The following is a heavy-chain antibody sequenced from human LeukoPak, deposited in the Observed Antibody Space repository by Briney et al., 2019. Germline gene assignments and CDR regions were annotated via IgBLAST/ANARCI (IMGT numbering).Heavy chain of an antibody. CDR3: ARGSGRQFGELKLYYFDY. CDR1: GYSISSGYY. D-gene: IGHD3-10*01. V-gene: IGHV4-38-2*02. J-gene: IGHJ4*02. CDR2: IYHSGST. Sequence: SETLSLTCTVSGYSISSGYYWGWIRQPPGKGLEWIGSIYHSGSTYYNPSLKSRVTISVDTSKNQFSLKLSSVTAADTAVYYCARGSGRQFGELKLYYFDYWGQGTLVTVSS.